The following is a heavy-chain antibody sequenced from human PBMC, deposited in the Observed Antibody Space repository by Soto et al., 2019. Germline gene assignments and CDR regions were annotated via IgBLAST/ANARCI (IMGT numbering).Heavy chain of an antibody. CDR1: GGSISTYY. V-gene: IGHV4-59*01. D-gene: IGHD2-15*01. Sequence: SETLSLTCTVSGGSISTYYWSWIRQPPGKGLEWIGYIYYSGSTDYNPSLKSRVTMSVDTSKDQFSLKLRSVTAVDTAVYFCARGVGLRTYFYYYGLDVWGQGTTVTVSS. CDR3: ARGVGLRTYFYYYGLDV. CDR2: IYYSGST. J-gene: IGHJ6*02.